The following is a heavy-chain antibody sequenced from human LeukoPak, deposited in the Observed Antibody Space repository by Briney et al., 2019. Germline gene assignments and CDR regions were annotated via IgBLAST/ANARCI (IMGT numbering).Heavy chain of an antibody. CDR1: GGSISSYY. Sequence: PSETLSLTCTVSGGSISSYYWSWIRQPPGKGLEWIGYIYYSGSTNYNPSLKSRVTISVDTSKNQFSLKLSSVTAADTAVYYCARVTNYGDQPWVWFDPWGQGTLVTVSS. CDR2: IYYSGST. D-gene: IGHD4-17*01. J-gene: IGHJ5*02. CDR3: ARVTNYGDQPWVWFDP. V-gene: IGHV4-59*01.